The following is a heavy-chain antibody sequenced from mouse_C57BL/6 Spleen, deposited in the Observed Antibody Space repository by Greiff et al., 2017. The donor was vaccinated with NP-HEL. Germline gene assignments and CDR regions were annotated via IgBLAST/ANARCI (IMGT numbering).Heavy chain of an antibody. Sequence: QVQLQQSGAELVKPGASVKLSCTASGYTFTEYTIHWVKQRSGQGLEWIGWFYPGSGSIKYNEKFKDKATLTADKSSSTVYMELSRLTSEDSAVYFCARHEDAYYGSSYVRYFDYWGQGTTLTVSS. CDR3: ARHEDAYYGSSYVRYFDY. CDR1: GYTFTEYT. J-gene: IGHJ2*01. CDR2: FYPGSGSI. D-gene: IGHD1-1*01. V-gene: IGHV1-62-2*01.